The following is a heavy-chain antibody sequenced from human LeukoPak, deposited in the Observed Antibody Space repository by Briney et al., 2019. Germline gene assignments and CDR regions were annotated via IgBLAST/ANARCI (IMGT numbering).Heavy chain of an antibody. D-gene: IGHD2-15*01. CDR3: AKDLGGYLDY. CDR1: GFTFSSYA. CDR2: ISDSGGST. V-gene: IGHV3-23*01. Sequence: GGSLRLSCAASGFTFSSYAMSWVRQAPGKGLEWVSAISDSGGSTYYADSVKGRFTISRDNSRNTLYLQMNSLRAEDTAVYYCAKDLGGYLDYWGQGTLVTVSS. J-gene: IGHJ4*02.